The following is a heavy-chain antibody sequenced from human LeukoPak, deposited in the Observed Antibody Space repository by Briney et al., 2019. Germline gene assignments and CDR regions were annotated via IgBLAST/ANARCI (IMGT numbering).Heavy chain of an antibody. J-gene: IGHJ4*02. CDR2: ISGSGGDT. Sequence: GGSLRLSCAASGFTFSNFLMTWVRQAPGKGPEWVSAISGSGGDTYYADSVKGRFTISRDNSKNTLYLQMNSLRAEDTAVYYCGKDLNYGLDYWGQGTLVTVSS. CDR1: GFTFSNFL. D-gene: IGHD4-11*01. V-gene: IGHV3-23*01. CDR3: GKDLNYGLDY.